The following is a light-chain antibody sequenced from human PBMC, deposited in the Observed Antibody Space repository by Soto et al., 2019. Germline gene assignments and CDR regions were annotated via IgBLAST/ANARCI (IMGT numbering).Light chain of an antibody. V-gene: IGKV1-39*01. J-gene: IGKJ5*01. CDR1: QSISNY. CDR2: ATS. CDR3: QQSFTTPS. Sequence: DIQMTQSPSSLSASVGDRVTITCRASQSISNYLNWYQQKPGKAPKVLIYATSNLQSGVPSRFSGRGFGTDFTLTISSLQPEDFATYYCQQSFTTPSFGQGTRLEIK.